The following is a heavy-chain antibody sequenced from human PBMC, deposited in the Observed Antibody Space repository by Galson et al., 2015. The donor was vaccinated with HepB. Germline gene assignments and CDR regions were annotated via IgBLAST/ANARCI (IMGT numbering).Heavy chain of an antibody. CDR2: INPSGGST. Sequence: SVKVSCKASGYTFTSYYMHWVRQAPGQGLEWMGIINPSGGSTSYAQKFQGRVTMTRDTSASTAYMELSSLRSEDTAVYYCASGILTGPFDYWGQGTLVTVSS. CDR3: ASGILTGPFDY. CDR1: GYTFTSYY. D-gene: IGHD3-9*01. J-gene: IGHJ4*02. V-gene: IGHV1-46*01.